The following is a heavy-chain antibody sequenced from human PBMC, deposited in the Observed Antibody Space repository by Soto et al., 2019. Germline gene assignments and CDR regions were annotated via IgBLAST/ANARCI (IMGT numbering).Heavy chain of an antibody. Sequence: SVKVSCKASGGTFSSYAISWVRQAPGQGLEWMGGIIPIFGTANYAQKFQGRVTITADESTSTAYMQLSSLRSEDTAVYYCARENAPLYNWNDVYYYYGMDVWGQGTTVTVSS. D-gene: IGHD1-1*01. CDR3: ARENAPLYNWNDVYYYYGMDV. V-gene: IGHV1-69*13. J-gene: IGHJ6*02. CDR1: GGTFSSYA. CDR2: IIPIFGTA.